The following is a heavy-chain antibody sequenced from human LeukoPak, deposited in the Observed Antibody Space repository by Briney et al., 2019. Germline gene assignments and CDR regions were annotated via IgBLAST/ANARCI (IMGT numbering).Heavy chain of an antibody. D-gene: IGHD3-22*01. Sequence: GGSLRLSCAASGFTFSNYAMSWVRQAPGKGLEWFSAISGSGGSTNHADSVKGRFTISRDNSKNTLYLQMNSLRAEDTAVYYCAKGEYGRSGHYYFDYWGQGTLVTVSS. CDR1: GFTFSNYA. J-gene: IGHJ4*02. V-gene: IGHV3-23*01. CDR3: AKGEYGRSGHYYFDY. CDR2: ISGSGGST.